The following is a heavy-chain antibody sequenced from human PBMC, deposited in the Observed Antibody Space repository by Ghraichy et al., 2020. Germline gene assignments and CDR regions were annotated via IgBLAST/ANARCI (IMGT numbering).Heavy chain of an antibody. J-gene: IGHJ5*02. Sequence: SETLSLTCAVYGGSFSGYYWSWIRQPPGKGLEWIGEINHSGSTIYNPSLKSRVTISVDTSKNQFSLKLSSVTAADTAVYYCARSVPYSNYAPWGQGTLVTVSS. CDR2: INHSGST. CDR1: GGSFSGYY. D-gene: IGHD4-11*01. CDR3: ARSVPYSNYAP. V-gene: IGHV4-34*01.